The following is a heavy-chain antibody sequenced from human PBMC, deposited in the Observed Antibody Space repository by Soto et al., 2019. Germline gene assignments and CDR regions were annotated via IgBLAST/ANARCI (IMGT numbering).Heavy chain of an antibody. D-gene: IGHD3-10*01. CDR2: IYPGDSDT. CDR1: GYSFTSYW. J-gene: IGHJ6*02. CDR3: ARAGYGGVIIQYYYYYGMDV. V-gene: IGHV5-51*01. Sequence: GESLKISCKGSGYSFTSYWIGWVRQMPGKGLELMGIIYPGDSDTRYSPSFQGQVTISADKSISTAYLQWSSLKASDTAMYYCARAGYGGVIIQYYYYYGMDVWGQGTTVTVSS.